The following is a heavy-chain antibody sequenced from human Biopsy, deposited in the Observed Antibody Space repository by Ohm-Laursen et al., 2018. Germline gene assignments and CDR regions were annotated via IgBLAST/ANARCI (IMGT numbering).Heavy chain of an antibody. D-gene: IGHD4-17*01. CDR1: GYTFSTYG. V-gene: IGHV1-18*01. J-gene: IGHJ4*02. CDR3: ARDYYPYVDYLKDVPLCDS. CDR2: INTYSGNT. Sequence: ASVKVSCKASGYTFSTYGISWVRQAPGQGLEWMGWINTYSGNTNYGKKFHDRVIMTSDTSTSTAYLEHRSLRSDDTAVYYCARDYYPYVDYLKDVPLCDSWGQGTLVTVSS.